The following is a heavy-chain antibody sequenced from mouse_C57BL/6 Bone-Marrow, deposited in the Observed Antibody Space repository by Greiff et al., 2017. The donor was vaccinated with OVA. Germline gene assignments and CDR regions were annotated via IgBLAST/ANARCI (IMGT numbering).Heavy chain of an antibody. J-gene: IGHJ1*03. Sequence: EVMLVESGGGLVQPGESLKLSCESNEYEFPSHDMSWVRKTPEKRLELVAAINSDGGSTYYPDTMERRFTISRDNTKKTLYLQMSSLRAEDTALYYCASGGDSHWYFDVWGTGTTVTVSS. CDR2: INSDGGST. CDR3: ASGGDSHWYFDV. V-gene: IGHV5-2*01. CDR1: EYEFPSHD.